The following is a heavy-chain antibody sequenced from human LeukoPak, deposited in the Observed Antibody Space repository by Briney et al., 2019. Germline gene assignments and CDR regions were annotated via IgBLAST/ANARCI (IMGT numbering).Heavy chain of an antibody. Sequence: GGSLRLSCAASGFTFSSYAMSWVRQAPGKGLKWVSAISGSGGSTYYADSVKGRFTISRDNSKNTLYLQMNSLRAEDTAVYYCAKDRYMKLSPYYFDYWGQGTLVTVSS. CDR1: GFTFSSYA. CDR3: AKDRYMKLSPYYFDY. CDR2: ISGSGGST. J-gene: IGHJ4*02. D-gene: IGHD1-1*01. V-gene: IGHV3-23*01.